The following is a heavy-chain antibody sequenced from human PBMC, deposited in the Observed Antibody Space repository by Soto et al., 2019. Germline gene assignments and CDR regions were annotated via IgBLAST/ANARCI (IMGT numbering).Heavy chain of an antibody. V-gene: IGHV6-1*01. Sequence: SQTLSLTCAISGDSVSSNSAAWNWIRQSPSRGLEWLGRTYYRSKWYNDYAVSVKSRITINPDTSKNQFSLQLNSVTPEDTAVYYCALRRDDFWSGYSNYYYYGMDVWGQGTTVTVSS. CDR3: ALRRDDFWSGYSNYYYYGMDV. CDR1: GDSVSSNSAA. J-gene: IGHJ6*02. CDR2: TYYRSKWYN. D-gene: IGHD3-3*01.